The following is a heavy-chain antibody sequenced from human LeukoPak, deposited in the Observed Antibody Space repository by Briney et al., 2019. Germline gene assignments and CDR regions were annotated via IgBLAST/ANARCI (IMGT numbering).Heavy chain of an antibody. CDR3: ARHRSKWLQSSFDY. Sequence: SETLSLTCTVSGGSISSYYWGWIRQPPGKGLEWIGSIYHSGSTYYNPSLKSRVTISVDTSKNQFSLKLNSVTAADTAVYYCARHRSKWLQSSFDYWGQGTLVTVSS. CDR1: GGSISSYY. J-gene: IGHJ4*02. CDR2: IYHSGST. D-gene: IGHD5-24*01. V-gene: IGHV4-39*01.